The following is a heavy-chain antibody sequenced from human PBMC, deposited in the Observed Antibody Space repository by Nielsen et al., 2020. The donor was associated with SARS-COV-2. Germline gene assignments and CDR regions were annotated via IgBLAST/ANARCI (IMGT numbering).Heavy chain of an antibody. CDR3: ARDLLLQQWLRYYYYGRDV. CDR2: IIPIFGTA. J-gene: IGHJ6*02. CDR1: GGTFSSYA. V-gene: IGHV1-69*13. Sequence: SVKVSCKSSGGTFSSYAISWVRQAPGQGLEWMGGIIPIFGTANYAQKFQGRVTITADESTSTAYMELSSLRSEDTAVYYCARDLLLQQWLRYYYYGRDVWGQGTTVTVSS. D-gene: IGHD6-19*01.